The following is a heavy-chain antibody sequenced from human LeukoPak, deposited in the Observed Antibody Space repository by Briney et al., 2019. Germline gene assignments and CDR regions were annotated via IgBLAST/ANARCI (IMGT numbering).Heavy chain of an antibody. CDR2: IYYSGST. Sequence: SETLSLTCTVSGGSVSSGSYYWSWIRQPPGKGLEWIGYIYYSGSTNYNPSLKSRVTISVDTSKNQFSLKLSSVTAADTAVYYCAGGHPHYPRSPALGHDYWGQGTLVTVSS. CDR1: GGSVSSGSYY. V-gene: IGHV4-61*01. J-gene: IGHJ4*02. CDR3: AGGHPHYPRSPALGHDY. D-gene: IGHD1-26*01.